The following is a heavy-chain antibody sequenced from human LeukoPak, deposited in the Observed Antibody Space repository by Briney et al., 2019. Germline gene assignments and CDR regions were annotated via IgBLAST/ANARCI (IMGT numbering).Heavy chain of an antibody. D-gene: IGHD2-15*01. Sequence: PGGSLRLSCAASGFTFSSYSMNWVRQAPGKGLEWVSSISSSSSYIYYADSVKGRFTISGDNAKNSLYLQMNSLRAEDTAVHNFARVARRYRSGGSCYSDYWGQGTLVTVSS. CDR1: GFTFSSYS. CDR2: ISSSSSYI. J-gene: IGHJ4*02. V-gene: IGHV3-21*01. CDR3: ARVARRYRSGGSCYSDY.